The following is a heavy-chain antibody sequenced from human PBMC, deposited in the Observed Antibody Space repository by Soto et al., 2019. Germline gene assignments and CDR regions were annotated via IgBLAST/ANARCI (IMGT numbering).Heavy chain of an antibody. Sequence: GGSLRLSCAASGFTFSSYGMHWVRQAPGKGLEWVAVIWYDGSNKYYADSVKGRFTISRDNSKNTLYLQMNSLRAEDTAVYYCARDRVATILGAFDIWGQGTMVTVSS. CDR2: IWYDGSNK. D-gene: IGHD5-12*01. CDR3: ARDRVATILGAFDI. V-gene: IGHV3-33*01. J-gene: IGHJ3*02. CDR1: GFTFSSYG.